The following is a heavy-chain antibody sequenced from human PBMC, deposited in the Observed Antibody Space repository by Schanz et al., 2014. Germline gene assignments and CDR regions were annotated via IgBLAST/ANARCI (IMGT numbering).Heavy chain of an antibody. J-gene: IGHJ4*02. Sequence: EVQLVESGGGLVQPGGSLRLSCAASGFTFSNYWMHWVRQAPGKGLVWVSAISGSGGSTYYADSVKGRFTISRDNAKNSLYLQMNSLRAEDTAVYHCVSSGSYSSYAFWGQGTLVTVSS. CDR2: ISGSGGST. V-gene: IGHV3-74*01. D-gene: IGHD3-10*01. CDR3: VSSGSYSSYAF. CDR1: GFTFSNYW.